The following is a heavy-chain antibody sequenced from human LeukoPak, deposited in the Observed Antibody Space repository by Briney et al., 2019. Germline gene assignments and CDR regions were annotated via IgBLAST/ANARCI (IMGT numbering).Heavy chain of an antibody. V-gene: IGHV4-61*01. CDR2: IYYSGST. J-gene: IGHJ3*02. D-gene: IGHD3-10*01. CDR1: GASFRSGSYY. Sequence: SETLSLTCTVSGASFRSGSYYWSGIRQPPGKGLEGIGYIYYSGSTNYNPSLKSRVTISVDTSKNQFSLKLSSVTAADTAVYYCARDHAHYYGSGSHYAFDIWGQGTMVTVSS. CDR3: ARDHAHYYGSGSHYAFDI.